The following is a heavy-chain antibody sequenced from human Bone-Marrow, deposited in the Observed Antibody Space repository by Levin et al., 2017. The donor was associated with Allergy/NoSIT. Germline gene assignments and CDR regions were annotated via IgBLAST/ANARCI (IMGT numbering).Heavy chain of an antibody. CDR1: GFSFSSYE. CDR2: ISSRNTTK. J-gene: IGHJ4*02. Sequence: GGSLRLSCAASGFSFSSYEMNWVRQAPGKGLEWVSYISSRNTTKYYADSVKGRFTISRDNAENSLYLQMNSLRAEDTAIYYCAREGLFMVRVFDYWGRGTLVTVSS. V-gene: IGHV3-48*03. CDR3: AREGLFMVRVFDY. D-gene: IGHD3-10*01.